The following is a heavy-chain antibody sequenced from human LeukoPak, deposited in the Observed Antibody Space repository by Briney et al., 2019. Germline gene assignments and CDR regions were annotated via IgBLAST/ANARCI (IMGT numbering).Heavy chain of an antibody. J-gene: IGHJ4*01. Sequence: SETLSLTCNVSRDSISNYYWSWIRQSPGKGLEWIGYIYYTGSSSYNPSLRSRVTISADTSKNQFSLKLSSVTAADTAVYYCASRKLGNDYWGQGTLVTVSS. CDR3: ASRKLGNDY. CDR1: RDSISNYY. V-gene: IGHV4-59*01. D-gene: IGHD7-27*01. CDR2: IYYTGSS.